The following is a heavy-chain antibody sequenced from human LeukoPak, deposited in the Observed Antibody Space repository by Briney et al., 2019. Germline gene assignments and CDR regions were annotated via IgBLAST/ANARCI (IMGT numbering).Heavy chain of an antibody. Sequence: TGGSLRLSCAASGFTFSSYAMSWVRQAPGKGLEWVSAISGSGGSTYYADSVKGRFTISRDNSKNTLHLQMNSLRAEDTAVYYCAKDWGYDTADPIDYWGQGTLVTVSS. CDR2: ISGSGGST. J-gene: IGHJ4*02. CDR3: AKDWGYDTADPIDY. D-gene: IGHD5-12*01. V-gene: IGHV3-23*01. CDR1: GFTFSSYA.